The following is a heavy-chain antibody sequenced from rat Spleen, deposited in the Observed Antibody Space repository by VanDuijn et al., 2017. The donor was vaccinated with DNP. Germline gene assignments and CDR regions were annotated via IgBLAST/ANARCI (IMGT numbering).Heavy chain of an antibody. CDR3: ASRPPPTRGPFDY. CDR2: ISYDGSST. D-gene: IGHD1-4*01. V-gene: IGHV5-7*01. Sequence: EVQLVESEGGLVQPGRSLKLSCAASGFTFSDYNMAWVRQAPKKGLEWVATISYDGSSTYYRDSVKGRFTISRDNAKSTLYLQMDSLRSEDTATYYCASRPPPTRGPFDYWGQGVAVTVSS. J-gene: IGHJ2*01. CDR1: GFTFSDYN.